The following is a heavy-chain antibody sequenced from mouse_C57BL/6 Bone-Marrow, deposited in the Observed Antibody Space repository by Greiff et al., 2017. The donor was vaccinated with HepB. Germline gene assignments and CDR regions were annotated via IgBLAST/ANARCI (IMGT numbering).Heavy chain of an antibody. CDR3: TPLYDYDY. D-gene: IGHD2-4*01. V-gene: IGHV14-4*01. J-gene: IGHJ2*01. CDR2: IDPENGDT. CDR1: GFNIKDDY. Sequence: EVQLQQSGAELVRPGASVKLSCTASGFNIKDDYMHWVKQRPEQGLEWIGWIDPENGDTEYASKFQGKATITADTSSNTAYLQLSSLTSEDTAVYYCTPLYDYDYWGQGTTLTVSS.